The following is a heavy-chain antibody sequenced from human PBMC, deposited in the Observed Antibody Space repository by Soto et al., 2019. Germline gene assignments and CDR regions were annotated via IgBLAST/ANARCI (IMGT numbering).Heavy chain of an antibody. CDR2: ISYDGSNK. Sequence: PGGSLRLSCAASGFTFSSYGMHWVRQAPGKGLEWVAVISYDGSNKYYADSVKGRFTISRDYSKNTLYLQMNSLRAEDTAVYYCAKSLVVVAANDGMDVWGQGTTVTVSS. J-gene: IGHJ6*02. D-gene: IGHD2-15*01. V-gene: IGHV3-30*18. CDR3: AKSLVVVAANDGMDV. CDR1: GFTFSSYG.